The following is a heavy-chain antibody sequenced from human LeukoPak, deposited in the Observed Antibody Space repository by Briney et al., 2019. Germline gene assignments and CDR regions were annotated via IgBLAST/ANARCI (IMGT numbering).Heavy chain of an antibody. V-gene: IGHV3-30*02. Sequence: PGGSLRLSCAASGFTFSSYDIHWVRQAPGKGLEWVAFIRYDGNIKYFADSVKGRFTISRDNSKNTLYLQMNSLRAEDTAVYYCARDPRPAPYCSSPSCQPGYWGQGTLVTVSS. CDR1: GFTFSSYD. CDR3: ARDPRPAPYCSSPSCQPGY. J-gene: IGHJ4*02. CDR2: IRYDGNIK. D-gene: IGHD2-2*01.